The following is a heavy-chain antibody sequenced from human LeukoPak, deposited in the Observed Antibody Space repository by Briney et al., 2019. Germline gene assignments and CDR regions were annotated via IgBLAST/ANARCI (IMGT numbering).Heavy chain of an antibody. J-gene: IGHJ6*02. CDR1: GYTFTSYG. Sequence: ASVKVSCKASGYTFTSYGISWVRQAPGQGLEWMGWISAYNGNTNYAQKLQGRVTMTTDTSTSTAYMELRSLRSDDTAVYYCARGRYSYYDFWSGYSYYYYGMDVWGQGTTVTVSS. CDR3: ARGRYSYYDFWSGYSYYYYGMDV. CDR2: ISAYNGNT. V-gene: IGHV1-18*01. D-gene: IGHD3-3*01.